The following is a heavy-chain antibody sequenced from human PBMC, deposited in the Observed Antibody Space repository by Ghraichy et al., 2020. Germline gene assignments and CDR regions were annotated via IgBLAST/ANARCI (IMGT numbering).Heavy chain of an antibody. CDR3: AKDMEYQLLYEFDY. V-gene: IGHV3-9*01. J-gene: IGHJ4*02. CDR2: ISWNSGSI. Sequence: GGSLRLSCAASGFTFDDYAMHWVRQAPGKGLEWVSGISWNSGSIGYADSVKGRFTISRDNAKNSLYLQMNSLRAEDTALYYCAKDMEYQLLYEFDYWGQGTLVTISS. D-gene: IGHD2-2*02. CDR1: GFTFDDYA.